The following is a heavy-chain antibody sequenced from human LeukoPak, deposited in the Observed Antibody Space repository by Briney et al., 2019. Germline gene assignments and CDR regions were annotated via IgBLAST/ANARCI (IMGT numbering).Heavy chain of an antibody. CDR3: ARGIVVVVSDIDY. J-gene: IGHJ4*02. CDR2: INPNSGGT. Sequence: ASVKVSCKASGYTFTGYYMHWVRQAPGQGLEWMGWINPNSGGTNYAQKFQGRVTMTRDTSISTAYMELSRLSSDATAVYYCARGIVVVVSDIDYRGQGTLVTVSS. V-gene: IGHV1-2*02. CDR1: GYTFTGYY. D-gene: IGHD2-15*01.